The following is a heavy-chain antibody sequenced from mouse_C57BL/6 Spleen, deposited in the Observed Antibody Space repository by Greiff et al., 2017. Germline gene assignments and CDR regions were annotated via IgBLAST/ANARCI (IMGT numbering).Heavy chain of an antibody. CDR2: INPNNGGT. CDR1: GYTFTDYN. Sequence: EVQLQQSGPELVKPGASVKMSCKASGYTFTDYNMHWVKQSHGKSLEWIGYINPNNGGTSYNQKFKGKATLTVNKSSSTAYMELRSLTSEDSAVYYCARKTVVDYYLDYWGQGTTLTVSS. D-gene: IGHD1-1*01. CDR3: ARKTVVDYYLDY. V-gene: IGHV1-22*01. J-gene: IGHJ2*01.